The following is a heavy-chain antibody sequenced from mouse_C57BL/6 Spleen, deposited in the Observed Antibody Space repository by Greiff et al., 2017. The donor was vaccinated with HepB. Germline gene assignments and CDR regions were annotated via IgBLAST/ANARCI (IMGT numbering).Heavy chain of an antibody. Sequence: VQLQQPGPELVKPGASVKLSCKASGYTFTSYWMHWVKQRPGQGLEWIGNINPSNGGNNYNEKFKSKATLTVDKSSSPAYMQLSSLTSEDSAVYYCARGSNFITTVGGYWGQGTTLTVSS. CDR2: INPSNGGN. CDR3: ARGSNFITTVGGY. D-gene: IGHD1-1*01. V-gene: IGHV1-53*01. CDR1: GYTFTSYW. J-gene: IGHJ2*01.